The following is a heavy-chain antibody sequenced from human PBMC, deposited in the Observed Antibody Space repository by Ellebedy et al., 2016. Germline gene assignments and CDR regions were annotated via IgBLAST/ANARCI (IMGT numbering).Heavy chain of an antibody. CDR1: GGSISSSSYY. CDR2: IYYSGST. V-gene: IGHV4-39*01. Sequence: SETLSLXCTVPGGSISSSSYYWGWIRQPPGKGLEWIGSIYYSGSTYYNPSLKSRVTISVDTSKNQFSLKLSSVTAADTAVYYCARTTVTFAFNWFDPWGQGTLVTVSS. J-gene: IGHJ5*02. CDR3: ARTTVTFAFNWFDP. D-gene: IGHD4-17*01.